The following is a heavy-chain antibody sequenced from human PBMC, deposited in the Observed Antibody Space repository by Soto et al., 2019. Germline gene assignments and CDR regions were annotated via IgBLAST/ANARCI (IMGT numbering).Heavy chain of an antibody. D-gene: IGHD3-3*01. CDR2: INHSGST. J-gene: IGHJ4*02. CDR1: GGSFSGYY. Sequence: SETLSLTCAVYGGSFSGYYWSWIRQPPGKGLEWIGEINHSGSTNYNPSLKSRVTIPVDTSKNQFSLKLSSVTAADTAVYYCARSRGFLSGGRKFDYWGQGTLVTVSS. CDR3: ARSRGFLSGGRKFDY. V-gene: IGHV4-34*01.